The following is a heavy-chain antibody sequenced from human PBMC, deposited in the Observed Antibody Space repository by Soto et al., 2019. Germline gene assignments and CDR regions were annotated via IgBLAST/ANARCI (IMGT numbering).Heavy chain of an antibody. J-gene: IGHJ4*02. V-gene: IGHV1-69*02. CDR3: ASYSSGSRFGFDY. Sequence: SVKVSCKASGGTFSSCTISWVRQAPGQGLEWMGRIIPILGIANYAQKFQGRVTITADKSTSTAYMELSSLRSEDTAVYYCASYSSGSRFGFDYWGQGTLVTVSS. CDR1: GGTFSSCT. D-gene: IGHD6-19*01. CDR2: IIPILGIA.